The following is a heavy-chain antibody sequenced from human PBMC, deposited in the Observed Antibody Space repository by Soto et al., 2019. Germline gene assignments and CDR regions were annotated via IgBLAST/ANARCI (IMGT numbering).Heavy chain of an antibody. V-gene: IGHV1-18*01. CDR3: ARGDCTNGVCYGKEFDP. D-gene: IGHD2-8*01. J-gene: IGHJ5*02. CDR1: GYTFTSYG. Sequence: QVQLVQSGAEVKKPGASVKVSCKASGYTFTSYGISWVRQAPGQGLEWMGWISAYNGNTNYAQKLQGRVTMPTDTYTSTGDMELRSLRSDDTGVYYCARGDCTNGVCYGKEFDPWGQGTLVTVFS. CDR2: ISAYNGNT.